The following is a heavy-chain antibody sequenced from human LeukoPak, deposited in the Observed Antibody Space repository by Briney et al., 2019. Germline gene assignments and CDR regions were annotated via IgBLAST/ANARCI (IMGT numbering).Heavy chain of an antibody. Sequence: SETLSLTCTVSAGSLSTYYWSWVRQPPGKGLEWIGYIYYSGSTNYNPSLKSRGTISVDTSKNQFSLKLSSLTAADTAVYYCARDSSRGALTNAFDIWGQGTMVTVSS. V-gene: IGHV4-59*01. D-gene: IGHD1-26*01. J-gene: IGHJ3*02. CDR1: AGSLSTYY. CDR2: IYYSGST. CDR3: ARDSSRGALTNAFDI.